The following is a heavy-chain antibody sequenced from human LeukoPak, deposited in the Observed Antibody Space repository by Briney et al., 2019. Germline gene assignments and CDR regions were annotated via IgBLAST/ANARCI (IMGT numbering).Heavy chain of an antibody. J-gene: IGHJ5*02. V-gene: IGHV4-30-4*01. D-gene: IGHD4-17*01. CDR1: GGSISSGDYY. Sequence: SETLSLTCTVSGGSISSGDYYWSWIRQPPGKGLEWIGYIYYSGSTYYSPSLKSRVTMSVDKSKNQFSLKLSSVTAADTAVYYCARDRPYGDYARNWFDPWGQGTLVTVSS. CDR2: IYYSGST. CDR3: ARDRPYGDYARNWFDP.